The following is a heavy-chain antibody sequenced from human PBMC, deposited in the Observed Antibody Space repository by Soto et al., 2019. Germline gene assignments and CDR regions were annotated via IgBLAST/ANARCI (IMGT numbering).Heavy chain of an antibody. CDR2: VIHTGGT. V-gene: IGHV4-4*02. J-gene: IGHJ4*02. Sequence: QVQLQESGPGLVKPSETLSLTCTVSSDSIAGENWWCWVRQPPGLGLEWIGEVIHTGGTNYNPSLKSPVTMEADKSKTQFSLKLISATAAHTAVYYCARVFSSGSGWMYYFDFWGQGTLVSVSS. CDR3: ARVFSSGSGWMYYFDF. CDR1: SDSIAGENW. D-gene: IGHD6-19*01.